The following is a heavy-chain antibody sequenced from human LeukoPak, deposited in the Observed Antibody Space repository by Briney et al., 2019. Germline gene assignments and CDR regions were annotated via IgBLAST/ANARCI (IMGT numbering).Heavy chain of an antibody. CDR3: ARDLGYSSPPLDY. V-gene: IGHV3-30*04. Sequence: GGSLRLSCAASGFTFSRYVMIWVRQAPGKGLQWVSTISYDGDNKYYVDSVKGRFTISRDNSKNTLYLQMNSLRAEDTAVYYCARDLGYSSPPLDYWGQGTLVTVSS. CDR2: ISYDGDNK. J-gene: IGHJ4*02. D-gene: IGHD6-13*01. CDR1: GFTFSRYV.